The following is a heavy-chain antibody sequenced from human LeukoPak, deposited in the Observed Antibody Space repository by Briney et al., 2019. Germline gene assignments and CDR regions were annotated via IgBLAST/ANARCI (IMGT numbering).Heavy chain of an antibody. V-gene: IGHV3-23*01. CDR3: VKSRRVGANQRGLFDY. J-gene: IGHJ4*02. Sequence: PGGSLRLSCVASGFIFSNYDMYWVRQAPGKGLEWVSSVSGSGRNTFYPDSVEGRFTISRHNSKNTVYLQMNSLRADDTAVYYCVKSRRVGANQRGLFDYWGQGTLVTVSP. CDR2: VSGSGRNT. D-gene: IGHD1-26*01. CDR1: GFIFSNYD.